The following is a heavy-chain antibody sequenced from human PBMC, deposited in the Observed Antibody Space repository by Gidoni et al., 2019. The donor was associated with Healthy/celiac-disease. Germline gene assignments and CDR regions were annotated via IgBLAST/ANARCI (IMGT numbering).Heavy chain of an antibody. J-gene: IGHJ6*02. D-gene: IGHD2-8*01. Sequence: QVQLQPWGAGLLTPSYDLSLTCSVYGGSFSGYYWSWIRQPPGKVLEWIGEINHSGSTNYNPSLKSRVTISVDTSKNQFSLKLSSVTAADTAVYYCARSGIVLFVWGQGTTVTVSS. V-gene: IGHV4-34*01. CDR1: GGSFSGYY. CDR2: INHSGST. CDR3: ARSGIVLFV.